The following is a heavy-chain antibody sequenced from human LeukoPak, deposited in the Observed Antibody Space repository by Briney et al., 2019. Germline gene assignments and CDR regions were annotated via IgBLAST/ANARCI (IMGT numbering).Heavy chain of an antibody. CDR1: GFTVSSNY. D-gene: IGHD4-23*01. V-gene: IGHV3-53*01. J-gene: IGHJ5*02. CDR3: ATFSYAGNAGGSVGP. Sequence: GGSLRLSCAASGFTVSSNYMTWVRQAPGKGLEWVSVIYRAGNTYYADSVKGRFTISRDNSKNTVYLQMNSLRAEDTAIYYCATFSYAGNAGGSVGPWGQGALVTVSS. CDR2: IYRAGNT.